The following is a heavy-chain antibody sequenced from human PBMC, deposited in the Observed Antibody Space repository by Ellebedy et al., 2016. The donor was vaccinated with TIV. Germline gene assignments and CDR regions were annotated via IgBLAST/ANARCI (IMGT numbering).Heavy chain of an antibody. D-gene: IGHD1/OR15-1a*01. Sequence: PGGSLRLSCTASGFTVTSNYMNWIRQAPGKGLEWVSVTYSGGTTYYADSVKGRFTISRDNSKNTLYLQMNSLRADDAAVYYCAKEQTNHYFDSWGQGTLVTVSS. J-gene: IGHJ4*02. V-gene: IGHV3-66*02. CDR3: AKEQTNHYFDS. CDR1: GFTVTSNY. CDR2: TYSGGTT.